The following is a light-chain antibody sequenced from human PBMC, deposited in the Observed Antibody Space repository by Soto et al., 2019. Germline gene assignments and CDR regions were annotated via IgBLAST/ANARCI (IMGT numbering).Light chain of an antibody. Sequence: QSVLTQPPSVSGAPGQRVTISCTGSSSNIGADYDVHWYQQLPGTAPKLLIYDDNYRPSGVPDRLSGSKSGTSASLAITGLQAEDEADYYCQSYDSSLRGSVFGGGTKLTVL. CDR1: SSNIGADYD. CDR3: QSYDSSLRGSV. V-gene: IGLV1-40*01. CDR2: DDN. J-gene: IGLJ3*02.